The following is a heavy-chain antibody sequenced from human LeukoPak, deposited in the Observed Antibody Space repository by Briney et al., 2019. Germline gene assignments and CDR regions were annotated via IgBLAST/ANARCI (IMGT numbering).Heavy chain of an antibody. CDR3: ACLGPQVPNNYYYVDV. CDR2: SRNKADSYAT. V-gene: IGHV3-72*01. Sequence: PGGSLRLSCAASGFTLSSYAMSWVRQAPGKGLEWVGRSRNKADSYATEYAASVKGRFTISRDDSKTLFFLQMNSLKTEATAVYYCACLGPQVPNNYYYVDVWGKGTTVTVSS. J-gene: IGHJ6*03. CDR1: GFTLSSYA.